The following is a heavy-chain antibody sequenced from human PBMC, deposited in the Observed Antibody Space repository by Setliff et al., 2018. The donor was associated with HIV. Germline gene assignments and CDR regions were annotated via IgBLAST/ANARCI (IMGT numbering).Heavy chain of an antibody. V-gene: IGHV4-39*01. CDR2: ICYTGRT. CDR3: SRHPFAGTVDY. Sequence: SETLSLTCTVSGGSISSNNFCWDWIRQPPEKGLEWIATICYTGRTYYNPSLKSRVAISVDTSKNLFSLRLTSLTAADTAFYYCSRHPFAGTVDYWGQATQVTVSS. D-gene: IGHD1-1*01. CDR1: GGSISSNNFC. J-gene: IGHJ4*02.